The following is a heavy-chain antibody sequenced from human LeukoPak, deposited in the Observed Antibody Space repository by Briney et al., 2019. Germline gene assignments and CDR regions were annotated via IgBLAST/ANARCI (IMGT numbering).Heavy chain of an antibody. D-gene: IGHD6-6*01. CDR2: ITSGTTYI. CDR3: ASWPYSSSYYFDY. Sequence: GGSLRLSCAASGFTFSDYNMNWVRQSPEKGLEWVSSITSGTTYIYYADSVRGRFTLSRDNAKNSLYLQMNSLRAEDTAVYYCASWPYSSSYYFDYWGQGTLVTVSS. J-gene: IGHJ4*02. CDR1: GFTFSDYN. V-gene: IGHV3-21*01.